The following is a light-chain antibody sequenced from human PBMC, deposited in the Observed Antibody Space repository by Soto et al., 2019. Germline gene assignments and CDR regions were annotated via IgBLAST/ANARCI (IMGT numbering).Light chain of an antibody. J-gene: IGLJ1*01. CDR1: SSDVGGYNL. CDR2: EVS. CDR3: CSYAGSSTLAYV. V-gene: IGLV2-23*02. Sequence: QSALTQPASVSGSPGQSITISCTGTSSDVGGYNLVSWYQQHPVKAPKLMIYEVSKRPSGVSNRFSGSKSGNTASLTISVLQAEDEADYYCCSYAGSSTLAYVFGTGTKLTVL.